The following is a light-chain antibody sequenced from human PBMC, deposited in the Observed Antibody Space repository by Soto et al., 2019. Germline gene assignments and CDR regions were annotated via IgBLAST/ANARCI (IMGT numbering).Light chain of an antibody. CDR3: QQYSIMPHT. V-gene: IGKV4-1*01. J-gene: IGKJ4*01. CDR1: QNVFSSSTSKDN. CDR2: WAS. Sequence: DIVMTQSPESLAVSLGERATINCKSSQNVFSSSTSKDNLAWFQQKPGQPPKLLIYWASLQEPGVPDRFSGGGSGTDFTLIINSLQDEDVAVYYCQQYSIMPHTFGGGTKVEIK.